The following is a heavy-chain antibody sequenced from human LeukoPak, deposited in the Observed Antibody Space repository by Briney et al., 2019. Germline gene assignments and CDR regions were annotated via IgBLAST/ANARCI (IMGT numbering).Heavy chain of an antibody. J-gene: IGHJ6*03. CDR3: ASGSLGDGYGVGDYYQYMDV. CDR2: IMPLFGTA. D-gene: IGHD5-24*01. CDR1: GGTFNSYA. V-gene: IGHV1-69*05. Sequence: GASVKVSCKASGGTFNSYAISWVRQAPGQGLEWMGGIMPLFGTANYAQEFQSRVTFTTDESASTAYMEVSSLRSEDTAVYYCASGSLGDGYGVGDYYQYMDVWGKGTTVTVSS.